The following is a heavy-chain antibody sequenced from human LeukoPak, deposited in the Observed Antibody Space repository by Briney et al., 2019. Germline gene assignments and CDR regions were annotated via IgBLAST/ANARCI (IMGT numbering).Heavy chain of an antibody. CDR1: GVTISSYA. CDR2: IYYSGTT. V-gene: IGHV4-59*08. D-gene: IGHD3-16*01. CDR3: ERHGGSYFLY. Sequence: PSETLSLTCTASGVTISSYAWSWIRQPPGKGLEWLGYIYYSGTTKYNPSLKSRVTISVDTSKNQFSLKLGSVTAADTAVYYCERHGGSYFLYWGQGTLVTVSS. J-gene: IGHJ4*02.